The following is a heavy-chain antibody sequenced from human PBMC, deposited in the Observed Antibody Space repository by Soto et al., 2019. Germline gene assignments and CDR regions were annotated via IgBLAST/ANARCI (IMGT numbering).Heavy chain of an antibody. CDR2: INHSGSA. CDR3: ARGHVRGVSSYFDY. CDR1: GDSFNNYF. D-gene: IGHD3-10*02. Sequence: SETLSLTCAVYGDSFNNYFWTWIRQSPGKGLEWIGEINHSGSANYNPSLGSRVTISVDTSKNQFSLKLTSVTAADTAVYYCARGHVRGVSSYFDYWGQGTLVTVSS. V-gene: IGHV4-34*01. J-gene: IGHJ4*02.